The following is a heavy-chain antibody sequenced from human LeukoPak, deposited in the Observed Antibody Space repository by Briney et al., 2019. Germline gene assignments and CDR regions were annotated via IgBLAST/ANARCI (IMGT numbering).Heavy chain of an antibody. CDR3: TRGRTATGDY. V-gene: IGHV3-74*01. Sequence: GGSLRLSCAASGFTFSNYWMHWVRQVPGKEPVRVSRISPDGTSTAYADSVKGRFTISRDNAKNTLYLQMNSLRAEDTAVYYCTRGRTATGDYCGQGTLVSVSS. CDR2: ISPDGTST. D-gene: IGHD3-9*01. J-gene: IGHJ4*02. CDR1: GFTFSNYW.